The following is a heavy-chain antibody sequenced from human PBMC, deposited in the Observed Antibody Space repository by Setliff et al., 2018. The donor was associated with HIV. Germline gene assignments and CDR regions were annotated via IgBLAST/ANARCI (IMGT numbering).Heavy chain of an antibody. V-gene: IGHV1-8*01. Sequence: ASVKVSCKASGYNFTSHDINWVRQAPGQGLEWMGWMNPKSGNTGYARKFQGRVTMTTDTSTSTAYMELRSLRSDDTAVYYCARVYCSGGSCFTFDYWGQGTLVTVPQ. CDR1: GYNFTSHD. D-gene: IGHD2-15*01. J-gene: IGHJ4*02. CDR3: ARVYCSGGSCFTFDY. CDR2: MNPKSGNT.